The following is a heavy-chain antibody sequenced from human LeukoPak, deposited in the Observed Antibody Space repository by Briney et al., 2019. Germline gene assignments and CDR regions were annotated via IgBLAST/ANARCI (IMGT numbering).Heavy chain of an antibody. V-gene: IGHV3-74*01. J-gene: IGHJ5*02. CDR1: GLTFSNSW. Sequence: PGGSLRLSCEASGLTFSNSWMHWVRQVPGKGLVWVSRMYGDMRDISYADSVKGRFTISRDNAKNTVYLQMNSLRGEDTAVYYCARDLGLRVSTWGQGTLVTVSS. D-gene: IGHD5-12*01. CDR3: ARDLGLRVST. CDR2: MYGDMRDI.